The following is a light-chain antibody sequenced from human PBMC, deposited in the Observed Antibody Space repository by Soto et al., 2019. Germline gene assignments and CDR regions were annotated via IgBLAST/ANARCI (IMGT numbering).Light chain of an antibody. CDR2: DAS. Sequence: IQLTQSPPSLSASVRYIVTINCRASQSISSWLAWYQQKPGKAPKLLIYDASSLESGVPSRFSGSGSGTEFTLTISSLQPDDFATYYCQQYNSYWTFGQGTKVDIK. J-gene: IGKJ1*01. CDR1: QSISSW. V-gene: IGKV1-5*01. CDR3: QQYNSYWT.